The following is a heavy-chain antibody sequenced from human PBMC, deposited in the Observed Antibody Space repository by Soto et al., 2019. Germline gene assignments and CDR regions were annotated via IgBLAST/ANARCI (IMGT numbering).Heavy chain of an antibody. D-gene: IGHD6-6*01. CDR3: AREGGSSSNFFDY. CDR1: GFTFSRYS. V-gene: IGHV3-21*01. J-gene: IGHJ4*02. Sequence: GGSLRLSCAASGFTFSRYSMNCVRQAPGKGLEWVSSISSSSSYIYYADSVKGRFTISRDNAKNSLYLQMNSLRAEDTAVYYCAREGGSSSNFFDYWGQGTLVTVSS. CDR2: ISSSSSYI.